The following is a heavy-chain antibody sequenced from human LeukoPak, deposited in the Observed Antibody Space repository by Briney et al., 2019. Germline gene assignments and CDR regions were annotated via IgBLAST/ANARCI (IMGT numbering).Heavy chain of an antibody. Sequence: GGSLRLSCAASGFTVSSNYMSWVRQAPGKGLEWGSVIYSGGSTYYADSVTGRFTISRDNSKNTLYLQMNSLRAEDTAVYYCARGLGYDDGDYLPIFDYWGQGTLVTVSS. V-gene: IGHV3-53*01. CDR3: ARGLGYDDGDYLPIFDY. CDR1: GFTVSSNY. D-gene: IGHD4-17*01. J-gene: IGHJ4*02. CDR2: IYSGGST.